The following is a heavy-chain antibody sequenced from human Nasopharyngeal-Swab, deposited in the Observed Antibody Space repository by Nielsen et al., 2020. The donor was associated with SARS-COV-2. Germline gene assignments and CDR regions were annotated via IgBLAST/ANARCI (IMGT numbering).Heavy chain of an antibody. V-gene: IGHV4-61*02. J-gene: IGHJ4*02. Sequence: LRLSCTVSGGSISSGSYYWSWIRQPAGKGLEWIGRIYTSGSTNYNPSLKSRVTISVDTSKNQFSLKLSSVTAADTAVYYCASSNYDYVWGSPTLIDYWGQGTLVTVSS. CDR3: ASSNYDYVWGSPTLIDY. CDR1: GGSISSGSYY. CDR2: IYTSGST. D-gene: IGHD3-16*01.